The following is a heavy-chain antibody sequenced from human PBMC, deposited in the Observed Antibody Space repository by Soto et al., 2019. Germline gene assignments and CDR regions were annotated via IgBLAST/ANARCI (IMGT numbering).Heavy chain of an antibody. CDR3: AKDRSTPDAFDI. CDR1: GFTFSSYG. J-gene: IGHJ3*02. V-gene: IGHV3-30*18. CDR2: ISYDGSNK. Sequence: QVQLVESGGGVVQPGRSLRLSCAASGFTFSSYGMHWVRQAPGKGLEWVAVISYDGSNKYYADSVKGRFTISRDNSKNTLYLQMNSLRAEDTAVYYCAKDRSTPDAFDIWGQGTMVTVSS. D-gene: IGHD4-4*01.